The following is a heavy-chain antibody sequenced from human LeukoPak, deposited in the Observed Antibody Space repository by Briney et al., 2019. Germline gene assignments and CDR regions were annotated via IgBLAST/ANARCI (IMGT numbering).Heavy chain of an antibody. CDR1: GSTFSSYA. CDR2: IGSGGGSK. D-gene: IGHD6-19*01. J-gene: IGHJ4*02. V-gene: IGHV3-23*01. CDR3: AKGFLGGTDQYFDS. Sequence: GGSLRLSCKASGSTFSSYAMNWVRQAPGKGLEWVSAIGSGGGSKDYADSVQGRFTISRDNSKSTLYLQMNSLRAEDTAVYYCAKGFLGGTDQYFDSWGQGTLVTVSS.